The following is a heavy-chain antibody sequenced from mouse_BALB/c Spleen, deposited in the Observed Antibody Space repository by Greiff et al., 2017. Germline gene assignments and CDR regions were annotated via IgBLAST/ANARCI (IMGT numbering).Heavy chain of an antibody. CDR2: ISSGGST. J-gene: IGHJ2*01. V-gene: IGHV5-6-5*01. CDR3: ARDGRYFDY. D-gene: IGHD1-1*01. Sequence: EVKLMESGGGLVKPGGSLKLSCAASGFTFSSYAMSWVRQTPEKRLEWVASISSGGSTYYPDSVKGRFTISRDNARNILYLQMSSLRSEDTAMYYCARDGRYFDYWGQGTTLTVSS. CDR1: GFTFSSYA.